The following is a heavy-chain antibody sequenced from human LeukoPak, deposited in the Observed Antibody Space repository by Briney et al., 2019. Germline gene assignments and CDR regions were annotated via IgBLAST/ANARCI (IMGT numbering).Heavy chain of an antibody. CDR1: GFTFSSYA. CDR2: ISGSGGGT. J-gene: IGHJ4*02. D-gene: IGHD3-10*01. Sequence: GGSLRLSCAASGFTFSSYAMSWVRQAPGKGLEWVSGISGSGGGTYYADSVKGRFTISRDNSKNTLYLQMNSLRAEDTAVYYCAKDDAWLRFGEWSQGTLVTVSS. CDR3: AKDDAWLRFGE. V-gene: IGHV3-23*01.